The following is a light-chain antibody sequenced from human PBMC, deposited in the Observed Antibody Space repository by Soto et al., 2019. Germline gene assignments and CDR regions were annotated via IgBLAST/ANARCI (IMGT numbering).Light chain of an antibody. J-gene: IGKJ1*01. CDR2: KVS. CDR3: MQGTHWPWT. CDR1: QSLIHSDGDTY. V-gene: IGKV2-30*02. Sequence: DVVMTQSPLSLPVTLGQPASISCRSSQSLIHSDGDTYLNWFQQRPGQSPRRLIYKVSDRDSGVPDRFRGGGSGTDFTLKISRVEAEDVGVYYCMQGTHWPWTFGQGTEVEIK.